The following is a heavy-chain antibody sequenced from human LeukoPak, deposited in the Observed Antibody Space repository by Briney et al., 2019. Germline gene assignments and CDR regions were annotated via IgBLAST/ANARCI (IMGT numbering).Heavy chain of an antibody. CDR2: ISVSTTMI. D-gene: IGHD4-17*01. CDR3: ARDDGDYAHPVDY. Sequence: QTGGSLRLSCEASGFMFSSYWMNWVRQAPGKGLEWVSYISVSTTMIYYADSVKGRFTISRDNAKNSLYLQMNSLRAEDTAVYYCARDDGDYAHPVDYWGQGTLVTVSS. J-gene: IGHJ4*02. CDR1: GFMFSSYW. V-gene: IGHV3-48*04.